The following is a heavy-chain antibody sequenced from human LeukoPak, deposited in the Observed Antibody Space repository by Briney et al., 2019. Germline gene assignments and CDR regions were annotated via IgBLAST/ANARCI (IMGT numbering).Heavy chain of an antibody. J-gene: IGHJ4*02. CDR1: GGSISSHY. CDR2: IYYSGST. D-gene: IGHD3-22*01. Sequence: PSETLSLTCTVSGGSISSHYWSWIRQPPGKGLEWIGYIYYSGSTNYNPSLKSRVTISVDTSKNQFSLKLGSVTAADTAVYYCARLGSHYYDSSPFDYWGQGTLVTVSS. V-gene: IGHV4-59*11. CDR3: ARLGSHYYDSSPFDY.